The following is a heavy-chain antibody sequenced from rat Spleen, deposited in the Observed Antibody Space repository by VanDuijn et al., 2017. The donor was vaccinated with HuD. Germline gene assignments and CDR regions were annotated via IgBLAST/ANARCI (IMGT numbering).Heavy chain of an antibody. CDR3: ASRDY. V-gene: IGHV5-7*01. CDR1: GFTFSDYY. CDR2: ISDDGSTT. J-gene: IGHJ2*01. Sequence: EVQLVESGGGLVQPGRSMKLSCAASGFTFSDYYMAWVRQAPKKGLEWVATISDDGSTTYYRDSVKGRFTISRDNAKRTLYLQMDSLRSEDTATYYCASRDYWGQGVMVTVSS.